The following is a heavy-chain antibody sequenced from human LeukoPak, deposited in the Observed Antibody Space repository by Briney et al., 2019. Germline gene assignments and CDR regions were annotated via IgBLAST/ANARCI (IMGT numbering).Heavy chain of an antibody. J-gene: IGHJ4*02. V-gene: IGHV4-34*01. CDR1: GGSFSGYY. D-gene: IGHD1-1*01. Sequence: SETLSLTCAVYGGSFSGYYWSWIRQPPGKGLEWNGEINHSGSTNYNPSLKSRVTISVDTSKNQFSLKLSSATAADTAVYYCARLEAALLDYWGQGTLVTVSS. CDR3: ARLEAALLDY. CDR2: INHSGST.